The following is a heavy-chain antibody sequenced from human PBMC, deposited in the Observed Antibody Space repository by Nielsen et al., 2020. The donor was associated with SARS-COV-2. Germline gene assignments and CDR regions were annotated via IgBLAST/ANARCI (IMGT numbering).Heavy chain of an antibody. CDR2: IYASGST. Sequence: SETLSLTCTVSGGSISSSPYYWAWIRQPPGKGLEWIGSIYASGSTYYNPSLRSRVTISVDTSNNQFSLSLTSVTAADTAVYYCARREGAPWGQGTLVTVSS. V-gene: IGHV4-39*01. J-gene: IGHJ5*02. CDR1: GGSISSSPYY. CDR3: ARREGAP.